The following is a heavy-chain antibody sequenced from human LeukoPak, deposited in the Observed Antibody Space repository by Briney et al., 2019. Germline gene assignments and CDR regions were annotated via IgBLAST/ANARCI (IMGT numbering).Heavy chain of an antibody. V-gene: IGHV4-61*02. Sequence: SETLSLTCTVSGGSISSGSYYWSWIRQPAGKGLEWIGRIYTSGSTNYNPSLKSRVTISVDTSKNQFSLRLSSVTAADTAVYYCASNGYYCIDVWGKGTTVTVSS. J-gene: IGHJ6*03. CDR2: IYTSGST. D-gene: IGHD2-8*01. CDR3: ASNGYYCIDV. CDR1: GGSISSGSYY.